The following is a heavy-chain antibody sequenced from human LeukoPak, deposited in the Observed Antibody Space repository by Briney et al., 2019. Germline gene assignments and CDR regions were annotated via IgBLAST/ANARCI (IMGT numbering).Heavy chain of an antibody. D-gene: IGHD2-21*02. V-gene: IGHV1-69*13. J-gene: IGHJ4*02. Sequence: SVNVSCKASGGTFSSYAISWVRQAPGQGLEWMGGIIPIFGTANYAQKFQGRVTITADESTSTAYMELSSLRSEDTAVYYCARWRESRPYCGGDCYLGSWGQGTLVTVSS. CDR1: GGTFSSYA. CDR2: IIPIFGTA. CDR3: ARWRESRPYCGGDCYLGS.